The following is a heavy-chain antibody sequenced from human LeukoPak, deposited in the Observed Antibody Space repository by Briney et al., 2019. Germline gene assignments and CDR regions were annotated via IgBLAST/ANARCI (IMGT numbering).Heavy chain of an antibody. J-gene: IGHJ4*02. Sequence: GGSLRLSCAASGFTFSRYGMHWVRQAPGQGLEWVAVISYDGSNKYYADSVKGRFTISRDNSKNTLYLQMNSLRAEDTAVYYCAKDSTGSIDYWGQGTLVTVSS. D-gene: IGHD3-9*01. CDR2: ISYDGSNK. CDR1: GFTFSRYG. V-gene: IGHV3-30*18. CDR3: AKDSTGSIDY.